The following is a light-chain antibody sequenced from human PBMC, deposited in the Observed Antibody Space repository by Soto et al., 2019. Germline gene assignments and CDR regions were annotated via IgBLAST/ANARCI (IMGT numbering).Light chain of an antibody. CDR2: EVT. J-gene: IGLJ2*01. CDR1: SSDVGGYNF. Sequence: QSALTQPASVSGSPGQSITISCTGTSSDVGGYNFVSWYQLLPGKAPKLIIYEVTYRPSGVSDRFSGSKSGNTASLTISGLQAEDEADYYCSSYATNSRLFGGGTKVTVL. V-gene: IGLV2-14*01. CDR3: SSYATNSRL.